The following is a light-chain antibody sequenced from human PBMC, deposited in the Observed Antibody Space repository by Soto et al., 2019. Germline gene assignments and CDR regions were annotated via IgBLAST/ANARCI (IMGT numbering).Light chain of an antibody. J-gene: IGKJ2*01. Sequence: IQLTQSPSSLSASVGDRVTVTCRASQSINIYLNWYQQKPGKAPTLLIYGASTLQSGVPSRFSGGGSRTDFTLTISSLQTEDFATYYCQQSYRSPYTFGPRTKLEI. CDR3: QQSYRSPYT. V-gene: IGKV1-39*01. CDR1: QSINIY. CDR2: GAS.